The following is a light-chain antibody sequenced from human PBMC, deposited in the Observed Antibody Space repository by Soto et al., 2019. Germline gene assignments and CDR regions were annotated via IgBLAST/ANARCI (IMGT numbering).Light chain of an antibody. CDR3: QQYDTYTWT. CDR2: GVS. V-gene: IGKV3-20*01. J-gene: IGKJ1*01. CDR1: QSISSSY. Sequence: EIVLTQSPGTLSLSPGERATLSCRASQSISSSYLAWYQQKPGQAPRLLIYGVSSRAIGIPYRFSGSGSGTDFTLTISRLEPEDFAVYYCQQYDTYTWTFGQGTKV.